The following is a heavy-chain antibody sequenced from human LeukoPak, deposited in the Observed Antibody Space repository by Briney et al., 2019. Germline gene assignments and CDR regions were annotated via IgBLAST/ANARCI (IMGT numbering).Heavy chain of an antibody. J-gene: IGHJ3*02. D-gene: IGHD4-23*01. Sequence: SETLSPTCTVSGGSISSYYWSWIRQPPGKGLEWIGYVYYSGYTNYNPSLRSRVTISVDTSKNQFSLKLTSVTVADTALYYCARWVVNAEKSVFDIWGQGTAVTVSS. CDR1: GGSISSYY. V-gene: IGHV4-59*01. CDR2: VYYSGYT. CDR3: ARWVVNAEKSVFDI.